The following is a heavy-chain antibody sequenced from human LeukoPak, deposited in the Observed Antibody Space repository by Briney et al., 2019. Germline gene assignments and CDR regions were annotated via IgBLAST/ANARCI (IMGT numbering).Heavy chain of an antibody. J-gene: IGHJ4*02. Sequence: PGGSLRLSCEASGFTLSTYWMNWVRQVPGKGLDWVANINPDGSGKRYVDSVKGRFTIARDNADNSLSPQMNSLRAEDTAVYYCASWGAGGNSWGQGTLVTVSS. D-gene: IGHD3-16*01. CDR3: ASWGAGGNS. CDR1: GFTLSTYW. V-gene: IGHV3-7*01. CDR2: INPDGSGK.